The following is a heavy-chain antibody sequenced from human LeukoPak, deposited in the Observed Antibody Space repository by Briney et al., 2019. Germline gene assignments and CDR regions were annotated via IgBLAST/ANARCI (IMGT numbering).Heavy chain of an antibody. Sequence: GGSLRLSCAASGFTFSSYPMSWVRQAPGKGLEWVSTISDSGGSTYYADSVKGRFTISRDNSKNTLYLQMNSLRADDTALYYCTKADSTRGDYWGQGTLVTVSS. J-gene: IGHJ4*02. CDR1: GFTFSSYP. CDR2: ISDSGGST. V-gene: IGHV3-23*01. CDR3: TKADSTRGDY. D-gene: IGHD2/OR15-2a*01.